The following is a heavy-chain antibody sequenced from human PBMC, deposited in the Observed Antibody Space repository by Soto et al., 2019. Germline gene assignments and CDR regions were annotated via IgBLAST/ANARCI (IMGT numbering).Heavy chain of an antibody. J-gene: IGHJ6*03. CDR1: GYSFTNYW. CDR3: ARHPRGLPRSIWGPAQESHYYYYMDV. D-gene: IGHD6-13*01. Sequence: PGESLKISCKGSGYSFTNYWIGWVRQMPGKGLEWMGIIYPGDSDTRYSPSFQGQVTISADKSISTAYLQWTTLKASDTAMYYCARHPRGLPRSIWGPAQESHYYYYMDVWGKGTTVTVSS. CDR2: IYPGDSDT. V-gene: IGHV5-51*01.